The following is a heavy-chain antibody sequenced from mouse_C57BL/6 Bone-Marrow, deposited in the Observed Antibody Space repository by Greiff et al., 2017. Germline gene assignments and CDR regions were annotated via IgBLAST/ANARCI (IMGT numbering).Heavy chain of an antibody. CDR1: GFTFSSYA. J-gene: IGHJ3*01. Sequence: EVQRVESGEGLVKPGGSLKLSCAASGFTFSSYAMSWVRQTPEKRLEWVAYISSGGDYIYYADTVKGRFTISRDNARNTLYLQMSSLKSEDTAMYYCTELGREAWFAYWGQGTLVTVSA. CDR2: ISSGGDYI. V-gene: IGHV5-9-1*02. D-gene: IGHD4-1*01. CDR3: TELGREAWFAY.